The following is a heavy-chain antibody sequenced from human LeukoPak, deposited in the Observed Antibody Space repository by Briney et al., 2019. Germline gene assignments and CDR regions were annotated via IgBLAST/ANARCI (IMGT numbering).Heavy chain of an antibody. CDR2: FTTSSPSI. D-gene: IGHD3-22*01. CDR1: GFTFSEYG. J-gene: IGHJ3*02. CDR3: AKVDYYHDGSGSLERESDAFDI. V-gene: IGHV3-21*01. Sequence: GFLRLSCAASGFTFSEYGMSLVRQAPGEGVEWVSSFTTSSPSIYYADSVKGRFIISRDNAKTSVYLQMDSLRVEDTAVYYCAKVDYYHDGSGSLERESDAFDIWGQGTMVSVSS.